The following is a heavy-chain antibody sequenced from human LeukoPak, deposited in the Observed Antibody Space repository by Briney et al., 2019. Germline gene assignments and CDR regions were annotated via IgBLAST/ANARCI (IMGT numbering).Heavy chain of an antibody. J-gene: IGHJ4*02. Sequence: GGSLRLSCSASGFPFSSYAMHWVRQAPGKGLEYVSAISDSGGSTYYADSVKGRFTISRDNSKNTLYLQMNSLRAEDTAVYYCARDKYGGPGGFFDYWGQGTLVTVSS. D-gene: IGHD4-23*01. CDR1: GFPFSSYA. V-gene: IGHV3-64*04. CDR2: ISDSGGST. CDR3: ARDKYGGPGGFFDY.